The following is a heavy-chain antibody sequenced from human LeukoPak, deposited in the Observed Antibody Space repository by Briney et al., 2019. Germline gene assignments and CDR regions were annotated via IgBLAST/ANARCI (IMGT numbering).Heavy chain of an antibody. V-gene: IGHV4-61*01. CDR2: IYYSGST. Sequence: SETLSLTCTVSGGSISSSSYYWGWIRQPPGKGLEWIGYIYYSGSTNYNPSLKSRVAISVDTSKNQFSLKLSSVTPADTAVYYCARDPSYSSGWFDPWGRGTLVTVSS. CDR3: ARDPSYSSGWFDP. J-gene: IGHJ5*02. CDR1: GGSISSSSYY. D-gene: IGHD6-25*01.